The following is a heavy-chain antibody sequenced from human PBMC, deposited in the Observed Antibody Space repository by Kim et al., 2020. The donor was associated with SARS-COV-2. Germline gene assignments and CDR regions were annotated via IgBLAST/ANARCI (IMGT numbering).Heavy chain of an antibody. CDR1: GYSFTSYW. D-gene: IGHD3-10*01. CDR3: ARHINYYGSGTYWGWFDP. V-gene: IGHV5-51*01. Sequence: GESLKISCKGSGYSFTSYWIGWVRQMPGKGLEWMGIIYPGDSDTRYSPSFQGQVTISADKSISTAYLQWSSLKASDTAMYYCARHINYYGSGTYWGWFDPWGQGTLVTVSS. J-gene: IGHJ5*02. CDR2: IYPGDSDT.